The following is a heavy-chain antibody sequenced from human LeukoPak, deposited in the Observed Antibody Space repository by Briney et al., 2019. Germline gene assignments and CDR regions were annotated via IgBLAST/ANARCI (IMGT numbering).Heavy chain of an antibody. CDR3: AREPSMGSTLYYYYGMDV. CDR2: INPSGSST. Sequence: ASVKVSCKVSGYTLTELSMHWVRQAPGQGLEWMGIINPSGSSTSYAQKFQGRVTMTRDTSTSTVYMELSSLRSEDTAVYYCAREPSMGSTLYYYYGMDVWGQGTTVTVSS. CDR1: GYTLTELS. J-gene: IGHJ6*02. D-gene: IGHD6-6*01. V-gene: IGHV1-46*01.